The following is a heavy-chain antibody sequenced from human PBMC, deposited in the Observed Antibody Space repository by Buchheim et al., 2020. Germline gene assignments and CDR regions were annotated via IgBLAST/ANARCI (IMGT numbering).Heavy chain of an antibody. D-gene: IGHD2-15*01. V-gene: IGHV5-51*03. CDR3: ARLDNVVVVAATTGMDV. J-gene: IGHJ6*02. CDR1: GYKFTDYW. CDR2: IYPGDSDI. Sequence: EVQLAQSGAEVKKAGESLKISCKGSGYKFTDYWIGWVRQMPGKGLEWMGIIYPGDSDIKYSPAFQGQVTISADKSISTAYLQWSSLKASDTAMYYCARLDNVVVVAATTGMDVWGQGTT.